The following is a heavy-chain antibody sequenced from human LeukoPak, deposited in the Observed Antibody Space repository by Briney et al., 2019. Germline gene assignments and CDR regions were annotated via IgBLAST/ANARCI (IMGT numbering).Heavy chain of an antibody. CDR3: ARGLSSSWSHFDY. D-gene: IGHD6-13*01. V-gene: IGHV4-4*02. J-gene: IGHJ4*02. CDR1: GGSISSSNW. Sequence: SETLSLTCAVSGGSISSSNWWSWVRQPPGKGLEWIGEIYHSGSTYYNPSLKSRVTISVDKSKNQFSLRLSSVTAADTAVYYCARGLSSSWSHFDYWGQGTLVSVSS. CDR2: IYHSGST.